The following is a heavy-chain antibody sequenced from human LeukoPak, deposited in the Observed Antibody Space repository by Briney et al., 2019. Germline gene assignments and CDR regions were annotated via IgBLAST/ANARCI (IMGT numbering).Heavy chain of an antibody. J-gene: IGHJ4*02. CDR3: AKDSNWASDY. CDR1: GFTFSRYG. Sequence: PGGSLRLSCGASGFTFSRYGMHWVRQAPGKGLEWVAYIRKDGSDKYYADSVKGRFTISRDSSKNMVYLQMNSLRAEDTAVYYCAKDSNWASDYWGQGTLVSVSS. CDR2: IRKDGSDK. D-gene: IGHD7-27*01. V-gene: IGHV3-30*02.